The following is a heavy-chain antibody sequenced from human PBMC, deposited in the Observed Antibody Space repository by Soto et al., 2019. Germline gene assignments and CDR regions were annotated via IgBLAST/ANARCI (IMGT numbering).Heavy chain of an antibody. CDR3: ARGFGGAYASYMDV. CDR2: MYYSGRT. D-gene: IGHD1-26*01. J-gene: IGHJ6*03. Sequence: SETLSLTCSVSGGSLSSYYWTWIRQPPGKGLEWIGYMYYSGRTNHNPSLKSRITISVDTSKNQISLKLSSVTAADTAVYYCARGFGGAYASYMDVWGKGTTVTVSS. CDR1: GGSLSSYY. V-gene: IGHV4-59*01.